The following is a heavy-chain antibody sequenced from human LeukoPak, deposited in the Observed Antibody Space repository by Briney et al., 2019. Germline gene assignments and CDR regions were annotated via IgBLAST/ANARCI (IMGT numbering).Heavy chain of an antibody. CDR1: GFPYGRDC. CDR2: ISCNSSTI. V-gene: IGHV3-48*02. Sequence: GGTLRLFCAASGFPYGRDCVNWVRQAPGKGLEWGLYISCNSSTIYYADSVKGRFTIARDNAKNSLYLQMNSLRDEDTAIYYCARATSRKRGEYRYDNSGHYYWYFDLWRRGTMVSVSS. D-gene: IGHD3-22*01. CDR3: ARATSRKRGEYRYDNSGHYYWYFDL. J-gene: IGHJ2*01.